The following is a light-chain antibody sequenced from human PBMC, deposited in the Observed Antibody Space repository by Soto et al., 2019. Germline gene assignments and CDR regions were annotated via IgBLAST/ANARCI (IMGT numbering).Light chain of an antibody. Sequence: EIVMTQSPDTLSVSPGERATLSCRASQSLSSNLAWYQQKPGQAPRLLIYDASNRATGIPARFSGSGSGTDFTLTISSLEPEDFAVYYCQQRSNWPPITFGQGTRLEIK. CDR1: QSLSSN. V-gene: IGKV3-11*01. CDR2: DAS. CDR3: QQRSNWPPIT. J-gene: IGKJ5*01.